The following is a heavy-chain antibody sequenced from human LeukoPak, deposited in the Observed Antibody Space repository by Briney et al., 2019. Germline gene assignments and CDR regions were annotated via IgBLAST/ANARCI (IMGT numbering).Heavy chain of an antibody. CDR3: ARLEDIVVVPGYNWFDP. Sequence: PSETLSLTCTVSGGSISSSSYYWGWIRQPPGKWLEWIGSIYYSGSTYYNPSLKSRVTVSVDTSKNQFSLKLSSVTAADTAVYYCARLEDIVVVPGYNWFDPWGQGTLVTVSS. D-gene: IGHD2-2*01. J-gene: IGHJ5*02. V-gene: IGHV4-39*01. CDR2: IYYSGST. CDR1: GGSISSSSYY.